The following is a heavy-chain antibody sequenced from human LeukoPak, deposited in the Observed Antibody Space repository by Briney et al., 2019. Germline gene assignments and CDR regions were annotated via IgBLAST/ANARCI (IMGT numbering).Heavy chain of an antibody. D-gene: IGHD5-18*01. V-gene: IGHV3-7*01. CDR2: IKKDRSET. CDR1: GFTLSSYW. CDR3: ARALKEYSYGLGAAFDI. J-gene: IGHJ3*02. Sequence: PGGSLRLSCAASGFTLSSYWMSWVRQAPGRGVEWVANIKKDRSETYYVDSLQGRFTIPRENAKNSLYLQKNSPRAEDTALYSCARALKEYSYGLGAAFDIWGQGTMVTVSS.